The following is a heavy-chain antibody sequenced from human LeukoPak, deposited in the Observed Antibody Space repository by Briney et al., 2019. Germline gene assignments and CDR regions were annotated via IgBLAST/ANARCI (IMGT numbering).Heavy chain of an antibody. D-gene: IGHD3-22*01. J-gene: IGHJ4*02. Sequence: PGGSLRLSCAASGFTVSNNYMSWVRQAPGKGLEWVSVIYSGGSTYYADSVKGRFTIPRDNSKNTLYLQMNSLRAEDTAVYYCEAGYYDSSGYYFDYWGQGTLVTVSS. CDR2: IYSGGST. CDR3: EAGYYDSSGYYFDY. V-gene: IGHV3-53*01. CDR1: GFTVSNNY.